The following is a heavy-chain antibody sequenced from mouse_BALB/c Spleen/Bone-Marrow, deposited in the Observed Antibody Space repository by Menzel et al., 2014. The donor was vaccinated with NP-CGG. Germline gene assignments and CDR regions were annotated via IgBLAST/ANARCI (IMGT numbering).Heavy chain of an antibody. CDR3: VRQRYYYGSSDWCFDV. V-gene: IGHV10-1*02. D-gene: IGHD1-1*01. CDR2: IRSKSNNYAT. Sequence: DVMLVESGGGLVQPKGSLKLSCAASGFTFNTYAMNWVRQAPGKGLEWVARIRSKSNNYATYYADSVKDRFTISRDDSQSMLYLQMNNLKTEDTAMYYCVRQRYYYGSSDWCFDVWGAGTTVTVSS. J-gene: IGHJ1*01. CDR1: GFTFNTYA.